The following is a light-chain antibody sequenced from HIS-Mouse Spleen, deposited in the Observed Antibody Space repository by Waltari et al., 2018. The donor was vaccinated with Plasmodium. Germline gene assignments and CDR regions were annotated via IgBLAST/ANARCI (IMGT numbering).Light chain of an antibody. Sequence: DHVLTQSPLSLPVTRDRPPCISCSYSQSLLHSTGYNYLDWYLQKPGQSPQLLIYLGSNRASGVPDRFSGSGSGTDFTLKISRVEAEDVGVYYCMQALQTLTFGGGTKVEIK. J-gene: IGKJ4*01. CDR3: MQALQTLT. CDR2: LGS. CDR1: QSLLHSTGYNY. V-gene: IGKV2-28*01.